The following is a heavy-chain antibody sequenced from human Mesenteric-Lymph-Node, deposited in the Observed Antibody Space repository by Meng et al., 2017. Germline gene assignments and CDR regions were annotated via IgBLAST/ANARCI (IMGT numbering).Heavy chain of an antibody. D-gene: IGHD5-12*01. V-gene: IGHV3-15*01. CDR3: TTDLEKLYSGYT. CDR2: IKSKTDGGTT. CDR1: GFTVSSNY. Sequence: GESLKISCAASGFTVSSNYMSWVRQAPGKGLEWVGRIKSKTDGGTTDYAAPVKGRFTISRDDSKNTLYLQMNSLKTEDTAVYYCTTDLEKLYSGYTWGQGTLVTVSS. J-gene: IGHJ4*02.